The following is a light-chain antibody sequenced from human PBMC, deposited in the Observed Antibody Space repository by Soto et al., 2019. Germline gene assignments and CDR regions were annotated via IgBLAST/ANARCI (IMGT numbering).Light chain of an antibody. CDR2: GAS. V-gene: IGKV3-20*01. CDR1: QGVTSSY. CDR3: HPYSDSPYT. Sequence: EIVLTQSPGTLSLSPGERATLSCRASQGVTSSYLAWYQQKPGQTPRLLIYGASSRATGIPDRFTGSGSGTDFPLTISRLEPEDVAVYYCHPYSDSPYTFGQGTKLEIK. J-gene: IGKJ2*01.